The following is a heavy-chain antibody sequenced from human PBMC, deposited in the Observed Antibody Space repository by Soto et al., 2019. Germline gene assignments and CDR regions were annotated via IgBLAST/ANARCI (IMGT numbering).Heavy chain of an antibody. CDR1: GFTFSSYW. Sequence: EVQLVESGGGLVQPGGSLRLSCAASGFTFSSYWMHWVRQAPGKGLVWVSRINSDGSSTSYADSVKGRFTISRDNAKNTLYLQMNSLRAEDTAVYYCARGRKSHHYYDYVWGSFFWGQGTLVTVSS. J-gene: IGHJ4*02. V-gene: IGHV3-74*01. CDR3: ARGRKSHHYYDYVWGSFF. CDR2: INSDGSST. D-gene: IGHD3-16*01.